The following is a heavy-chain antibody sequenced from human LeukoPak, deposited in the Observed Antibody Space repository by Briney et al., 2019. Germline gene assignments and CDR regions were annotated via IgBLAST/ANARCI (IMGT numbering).Heavy chain of an antibody. CDR1: GFAVSSNY. V-gene: IGHV3-66*01. Sequence: PGGSLRLSCAASGFAVSSNYMNWVRQAPGKGLEWLSVFYSGGSTDYADSVKGRFTMSRDNSKNTLYLQMNSLRAEDTAVYYCARGRGYSGYDESYPFDCWGQGTLVTASS. CDR3: ARGRGYSGYDESYPFDC. D-gene: IGHD5-12*01. J-gene: IGHJ4*02. CDR2: FYSGGST.